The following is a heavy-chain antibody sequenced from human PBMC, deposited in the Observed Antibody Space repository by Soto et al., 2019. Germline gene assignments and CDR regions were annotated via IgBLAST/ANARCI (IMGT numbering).Heavy chain of an antibody. CDR3: ARSIAVAGTPEFDY. CDR2: ISYDAGNNK. D-gene: IGHD6-19*01. J-gene: IGHJ4*02. V-gene: IGHV3-30-3*01. CDR1: GFTFSSFT. Sequence: QVQLVESGGGVVQPGRSLRLSCAASGFTFSSFTMHWVRQAPGKGLEWVALISYDAGNNKYYADSVKGWFSISRDNSRNTLYLQLNSLRAEDTAVYYCARSIAVAGTPEFDYWGQGTLVTVSS.